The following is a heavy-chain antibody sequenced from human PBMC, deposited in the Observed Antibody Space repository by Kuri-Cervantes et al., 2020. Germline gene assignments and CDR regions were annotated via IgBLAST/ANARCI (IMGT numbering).Heavy chain of an antibody. CDR1: GFTFSSYS. D-gene: IGHD3-3*01. CDR3: ARGGGITIFGVVPTHFDY. V-gene: IGHV3-48*02. CDR2: ISSSSTI. Sequence: GESLKISCAASGFTFSSYSMNWVRQAPGKGLEWVSYISSSSTIYYADSVKGRFTISRDNAKSSLYLQMNSLRDEDTAVYYCARGGGITIFGVVPTHFDYWGQGTLVTVSS. J-gene: IGHJ4*02.